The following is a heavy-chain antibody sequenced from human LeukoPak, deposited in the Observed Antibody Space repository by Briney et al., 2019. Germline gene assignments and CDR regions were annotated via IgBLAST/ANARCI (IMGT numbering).Heavy chain of an antibody. J-gene: IGHJ4*02. V-gene: IGHV4-59*12. CDR1: GGSISGYY. CDR2: IHYSGST. CDR3: ARKPYPYYYDSSGYYYVYDY. D-gene: IGHD3-22*01. Sequence: SETLSLTCTVSGGSISGYYWSWIRQPPGMGLERIAYIHYSGSTNYNPSLKGRVTISVDTSNNEFSLKLSSVTAADTAVYYCARKPYPYYYDSSGYYYVYDYWGQGTLVTVSS.